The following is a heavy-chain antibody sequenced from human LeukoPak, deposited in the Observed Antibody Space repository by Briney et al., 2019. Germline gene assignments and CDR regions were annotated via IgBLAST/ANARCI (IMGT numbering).Heavy chain of an antibody. V-gene: IGHV4-4*09. Sequence: SETLSLTCTVSGGSISSYSWSWIRQPPGEGLEWIGYIYATGSTNYNPSLKSRVTISVDTSKNQFSLNLRSVTAADTAVYYCARHGSVRSPLGPWGQGTLVTVSS. CDR2: IYATGST. CDR1: GGSISSYS. CDR3: ARHGSVRSPLGP. D-gene: IGHD3-10*01. J-gene: IGHJ5*02.